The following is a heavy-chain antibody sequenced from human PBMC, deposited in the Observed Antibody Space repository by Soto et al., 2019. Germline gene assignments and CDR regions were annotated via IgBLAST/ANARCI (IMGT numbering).Heavy chain of an antibody. CDR1: GYTFTGYY. Sequence: ASVKVSCKASGYTFTGYYMHWVRQAPGQGLEWMGWINPNSGGTNYARKFQGWVTMTRDPSISTAYLELSRLRSDDTAVYYCARELRFLEWRSQSYYYYGMDVWGQRPTVTVSS. J-gene: IGHJ6*02. CDR2: INPNSGGT. V-gene: IGHV1-2*04. D-gene: IGHD3-3*01. CDR3: ARELRFLEWRSQSYYYYGMDV.